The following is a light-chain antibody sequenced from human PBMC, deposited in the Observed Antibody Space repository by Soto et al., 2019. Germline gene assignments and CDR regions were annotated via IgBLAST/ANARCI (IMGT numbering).Light chain of an antibody. J-gene: IGKJ1*01. CDR1: QSVSINL. V-gene: IGKV3-20*01. Sequence: DIVLTQSPATLSLSPGERASLSCRATQSVSINLLAWYHQKPGLAPRLLIYAASSRATGIPDRFSGSGSGTDFTLTIGRLEPEDFAVYFCHQYGNSPATFGQGTKVDIK. CDR2: AAS. CDR3: HQYGNSPAT.